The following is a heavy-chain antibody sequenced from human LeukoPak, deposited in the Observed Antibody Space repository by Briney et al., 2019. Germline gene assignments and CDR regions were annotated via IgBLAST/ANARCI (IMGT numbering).Heavy chain of an antibody. CDR1: GYSFTSYW. Sequence: GESLKISCRASGYSFTSYWIGWVRQMPGKGLEWMGIIYPGDSDTRYSPSFQGQVTMSADKSINTAYLQCSSLKASDTAMYYCASRQGCSSTSCPPDYWGQGTLVTVSS. CDR3: ASRQGCSSTSCPPDY. V-gene: IGHV5-51*01. J-gene: IGHJ4*02. D-gene: IGHD2-2*01. CDR2: IYPGDSDT.